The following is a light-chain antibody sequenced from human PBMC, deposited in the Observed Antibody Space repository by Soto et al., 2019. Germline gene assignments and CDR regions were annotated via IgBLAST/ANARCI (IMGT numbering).Light chain of an antibody. J-gene: IGLJ1*01. Sequence: QSVLTQPASVSGSPGQSISISCTGTSSDVGRYNFVSWYQQRPGKAPKLIISDVANRPSGISNRFSGSKSGNTASLTISGLQAEDDADYYCISYTGSTSLVYVFGTGTKLTVL. CDR1: SSDVGRYNF. V-gene: IGLV2-14*03. CDR2: DVA. CDR3: ISYTGSTSLVYV.